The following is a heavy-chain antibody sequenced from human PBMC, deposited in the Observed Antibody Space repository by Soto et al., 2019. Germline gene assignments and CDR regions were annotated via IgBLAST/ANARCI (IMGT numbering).Heavy chain of an antibody. CDR1: GGSFSGYY. CDR3: ARGRRGAGTSSWVNY. CDR2: INHSGST. Sequence: QVQLQQWGAGLLKPSETLSLTCAVYGGSFSGYYWSWIRQPPGKGLEWIGEINHSGSTNYNPSLKIRVTISVDTSKNQFSLKLSSVTAADTAVYYCARGRRGAGTSSWVNYWGQGTLVTVSS. J-gene: IGHJ4*02. V-gene: IGHV4-34*01. D-gene: IGHD6-13*01.